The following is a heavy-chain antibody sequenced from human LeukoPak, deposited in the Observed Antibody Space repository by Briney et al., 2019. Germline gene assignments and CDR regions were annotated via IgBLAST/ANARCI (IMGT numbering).Heavy chain of an antibody. J-gene: IGHJ4*02. CDR3: AKLYNYGYIN. CDR2: IYSGGST. D-gene: IGHD5-18*01. Sequence: GGSLRLSCAASGFTFSSYSMSWVRQAPGKELEWVSVIYSGGSTYYADSVKGRFTISRDNSKNTLYLQMDSLGTEDTAVYFCAKLYNYGYINWGQGTLVTVSS. V-gene: IGHV3-66*01. CDR1: GFTFSSYS.